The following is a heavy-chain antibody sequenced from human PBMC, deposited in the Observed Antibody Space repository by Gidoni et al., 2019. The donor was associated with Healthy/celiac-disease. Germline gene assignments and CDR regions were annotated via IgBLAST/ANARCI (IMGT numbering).Heavy chain of an antibody. CDR1: GWSFSGYY. CDR2: INHSGST. Sequence: QVTLQQRGAGLLKPSETLSPTCAVPGWSFSGYYWSGIRQPPGKCLEWIGEINHSGSTNYNPSLKSRVTISVDTSKNQFSLKLSSVTAADTALYYCARGLLWGAYGMDVWGQGTTVTVSS. CDR3: ARGLLWGAYGMDV. J-gene: IGHJ6*02. V-gene: IGHV4-34*01. D-gene: IGHD1-26*01.